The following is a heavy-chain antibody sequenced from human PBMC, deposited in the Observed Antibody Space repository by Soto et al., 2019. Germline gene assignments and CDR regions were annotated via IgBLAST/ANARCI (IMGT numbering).Heavy chain of an antibody. V-gene: IGHV5-51*01. Sequence: GESLKISCKGSGYSFTSYWIGWVRQMPGKGLEWMGIIYPGDSDTRYSPSFQGQVTISADKSISTAYLQWSSLKASDTAMYYCARLPLGYCSGGSCSGAFDIWGQGTTVTFSS. J-gene: IGHJ3*02. D-gene: IGHD2-15*01. CDR2: IYPGDSDT. CDR3: ARLPLGYCSGGSCSGAFDI. CDR1: GYSFTSYW.